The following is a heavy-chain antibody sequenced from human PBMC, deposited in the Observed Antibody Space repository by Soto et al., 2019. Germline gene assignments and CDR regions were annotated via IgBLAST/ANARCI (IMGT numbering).Heavy chain of an antibody. CDR3: ARGRHCSSTSCYPGGWFDP. Sequence: ASVKVSCKASGYTFTSYDINWVRQATGQGLEWMGWMNPNSGNTGYAQKFQGRVTMTRNTSISTAYMELSSLGSEDTAVYYCARGRHCSSTSCYPGGWFDPWGQGTLVTVSS. D-gene: IGHD2-2*01. J-gene: IGHJ5*02. V-gene: IGHV1-8*01. CDR1: GYTFTSYD. CDR2: MNPNSGNT.